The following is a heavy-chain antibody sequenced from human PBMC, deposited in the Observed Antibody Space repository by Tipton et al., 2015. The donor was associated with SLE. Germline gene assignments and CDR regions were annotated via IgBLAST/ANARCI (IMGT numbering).Heavy chain of an antibody. V-gene: IGHV4-59*01. CDR3: ARNGFYSLDY. D-gene: IGHD3-22*01. J-gene: IGHJ4*02. Sequence: TLSLTCTVSGGSISSYYWSWIRQPPGKGLEWIGYIFYSGSTNYNPSLKSRVTISVDTSKNQFSLKLSSVTAADTAVYYCARNGFYSLDYWGQGTLVTVSS. CDR1: GGSISSYY. CDR2: IFYSGST.